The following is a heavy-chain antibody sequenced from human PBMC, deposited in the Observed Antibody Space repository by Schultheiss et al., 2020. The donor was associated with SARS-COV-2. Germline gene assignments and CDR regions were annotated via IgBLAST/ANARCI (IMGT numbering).Heavy chain of an antibody. CDR1: GFTFSSYG. Sequence: GGSLRLSCAASGFTFSSYGMHWVRQAPGKGLEWVSAISGSGGSTYYADSVKGRFTISRDNSKNTLYLQMSSLRAEDTAVYYCVKDQAHLGYCSGGSCYSYYYYGMDVWGQGTTVTVSS. CDR3: VKDQAHLGYCSGGSCYSYYYYGMDV. V-gene: IGHV3-64D*06. CDR2: ISGSGGST. D-gene: IGHD2-15*01. J-gene: IGHJ6*02.